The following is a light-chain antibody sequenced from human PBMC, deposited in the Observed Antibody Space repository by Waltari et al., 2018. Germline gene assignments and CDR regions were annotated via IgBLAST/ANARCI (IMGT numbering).Light chain of an antibody. Sequence: EIVLTQSPGTLSLSPGERATLSCRASQRVANSFLTWYQQKPGQAPRLLIYDASTRASGIPDRVSGSGSGTDFTLTISRLEPEDVAVYYCQQYGDSPLYTFGQGTKLEI. CDR1: QRVANSF. V-gene: IGKV3-20*01. J-gene: IGKJ2*01. CDR2: DAS. CDR3: QQYGDSPLYT.